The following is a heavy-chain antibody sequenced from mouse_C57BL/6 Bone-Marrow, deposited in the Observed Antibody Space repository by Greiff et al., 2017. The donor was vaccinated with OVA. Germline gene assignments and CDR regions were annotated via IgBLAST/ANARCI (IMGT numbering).Heavy chain of an antibody. CDR2: IYPYDSET. CDR3: ARRMTMVTTDYFDY. D-gene: IGHD2-2*01. CDR1: GYTFTSYW. V-gene: IGHV1-61*01. J-gene: IGHJ2*01. Sequence: QVQLQQPGAELVRPGSSVKLSCKASGYTFTSYWMDWVKQRPGQGLEWIGNIYPYDSETHYNQKFKDKGTLTVDKSSSTAYMQLSSLTSEDSAVYYCARRMTMVTTDYFDYWGQGTTLTVSS.